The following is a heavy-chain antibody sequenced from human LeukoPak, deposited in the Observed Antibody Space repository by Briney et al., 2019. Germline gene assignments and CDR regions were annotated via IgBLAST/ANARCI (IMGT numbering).Heavy chain of an antibody. CDR3: ARRFAMAEPRLYYYYYYMGV. V-gene: IGHV4-39*01. J-gene: IGHJ6*03. D-gene: IGHD2-2*01. Sequence: ASETLSLTCTVSGGSISSSSYYWGWIRQPPGKGLGWIGSIYYSGSTYYNPSLKSRVTISVDTSKNQFSLKLSSVTAADTAVYYCARRFAMAEPRLYYYYYYMGVWGKGTTVTVSS. CDR2: IYYSGST. CDR1: GGSISSSSYY.